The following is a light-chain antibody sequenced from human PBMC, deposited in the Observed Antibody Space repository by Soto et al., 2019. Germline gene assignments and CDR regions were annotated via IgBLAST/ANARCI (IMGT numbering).Light chain of an antibody. Sequence: EIVLTQSPATLSWSPGERATLSCRASQSVSSYLAWYQQKPGQAPRLLIYDASNRATGIPARFSASGSGTDFTLTISSLEPEDSAVYYCQQRGNWITFGPGTRLEIK. CDR2: DAS. CDR3: QQRGNWIT. CDR1: QSVSSY. V-gene: IGKV3-11*01. J-gene: IGKJ5*01.